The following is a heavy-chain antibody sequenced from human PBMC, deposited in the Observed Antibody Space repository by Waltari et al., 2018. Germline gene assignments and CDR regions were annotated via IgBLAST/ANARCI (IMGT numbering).Heavy chain of an antibody. J-gene: IGHJ6*02. V-gene: IGHV4-34*01. CDR3: ARISSSWLRSGYYYGMDV. CDR1: GGSFSGYY. CDR2: INHSGST. D-gene: IGHD6-13*01. Sequence: QVQLQQWGAGLLKPSETLSLTCAVYGGSFSGYYWSWIRQPPGKGLEWIGEINHSGSTNDNPSLKSRVTISVDTSKNQFSLKLSSVTAADTAVYYCARISSSWLRSGYYYGMDVWGQGTTVTVSS.